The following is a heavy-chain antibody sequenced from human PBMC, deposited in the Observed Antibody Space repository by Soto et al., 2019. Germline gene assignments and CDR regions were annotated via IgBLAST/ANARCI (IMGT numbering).Heavy chain of an antibody. V-gene: IGHV3-23*01. CDR2: FRTSGDGGTT. D-gene: IGHD3-10*01. Sequence: GWSLRLACASSVFTFISYSMSWVRQAPGKGLEWVSGFRTSGDGGTTYYADSVKGRFTISRDNSKNMLFLQMNSLRAEDTAIYYCAKKVNSGPGSQYFDYWGQGTLVTVS. CDR1: VFTFISYS. J-gene: IGHJ4*02. CDR3: AKKVNSGPGSQYFDY.